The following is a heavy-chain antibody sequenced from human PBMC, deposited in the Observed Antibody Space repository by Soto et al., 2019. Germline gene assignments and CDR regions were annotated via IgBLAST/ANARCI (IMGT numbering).Heavy chain of an antibody. D-gene: IGHD2-2*01. J-gene: IGHJ3*02. V-gene: IGHV3-33*01. CDR2: IWYDGSNK. CDR3: ARDLRGYCSSTSCYDGAFDI. Sequence: PGGSLRLSCAAAGFTFSSYGMHWVRQAPGKGLEWVAVIWYDGSNKYYADSVKGRFTISRDNSKNTLYLQMNSLRAEDTAVYYCARDLRGYCSSTSCYDGAFDIWGQGTMVTVSS. CDR1: GFTFSSYG.